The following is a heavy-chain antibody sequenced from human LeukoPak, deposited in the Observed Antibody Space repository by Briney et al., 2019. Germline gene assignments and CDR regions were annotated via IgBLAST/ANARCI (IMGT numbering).Heavy chain of an antibody. J-gene: IGHJ4*02. CDR2: IKSKTDGGTT. Sequence: PGGSLRLSCAASGFTFSSYGMSWVRQAPGKGLEWVGRIKSKTDGGTTDYAAPVKGRFTIPRDDSKNTLYLQMNSLKTEDTAVYYCTTDGGITYYYGSGSYYPPFVSYFDYWGQGTLVTVSS. CDR3: TTDGGITYYYGSGSYYPPFVSYFDY. CDR1: GFTFSSYG. D-gene: IGHD3-10*01. V-gene: IGHV3-15*01.